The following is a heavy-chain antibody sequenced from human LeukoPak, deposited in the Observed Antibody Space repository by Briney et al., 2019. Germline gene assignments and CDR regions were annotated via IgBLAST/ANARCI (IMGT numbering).Heavy chain of an antibody. CDR2: ITYSDDSI. J-gene: IGHJ4*02. Sequence: GGSLRLSCAASGFTFSSYGMSWVRQAPGKGLEWVSEITYSDDSIDYADSVKGRFTISRDNSKNTLYLQMNSLRAEDTAVYYCAKGRLPTTYCGQGTLVTVSS. D-gene: IGHD4-11*01. CDR3: AKGRLPTTY. CDR1: GFTFSSYG. V-gene: IGHV3-23*01.